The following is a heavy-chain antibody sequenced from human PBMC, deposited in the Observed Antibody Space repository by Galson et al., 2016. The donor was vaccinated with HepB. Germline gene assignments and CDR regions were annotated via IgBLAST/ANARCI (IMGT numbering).Heavy chain of an antibody. CDR3: ARMGRGYDFWSGYYYPADY. Sequence: SVKVSCKASGGTFSSYAISWVRQAPGQGLEWMGGIIPIFGTPNYAQKFQGRVTITADKSTSTAHMEMSSLRFEDTAVYYCARMGRGYDFWSGYYYPADYWGQGTLVTVSS. D-gene: IGHD3-3*01. CDR2: IIPIFGTP. V-gene: IGHV1-69*06. J-gene: IGHJ4*02. CDR1: GGTFSSYA.